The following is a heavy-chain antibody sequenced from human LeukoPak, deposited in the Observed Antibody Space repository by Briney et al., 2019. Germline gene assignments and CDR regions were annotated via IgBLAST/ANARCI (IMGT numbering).Heavy chain of an antibody. CDR3: AKGAYCTSTSCHFSGYAQRPLDS. V-gene: IGHV3-30*18. D-gene: IGHD2-2*01. J-gene: IGHJ4*02. Sequence: PGGSLRLSCVGSGFTFNTNGKHWVRQAPGKGLEWVAGISNDGSSKDYTDSVKGRFTISRDNSKNTMYLQMNSLRAEDTAVYYCAKGAYCTSTSCHFSGYAQRPLDSWGQGTLVTVSS. CDR1: GFTFNTNG. CDR2: ISNDGSSK.